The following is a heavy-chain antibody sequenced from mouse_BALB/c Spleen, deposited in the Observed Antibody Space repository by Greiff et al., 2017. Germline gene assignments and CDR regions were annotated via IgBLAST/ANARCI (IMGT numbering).Heavy chain of an antibody. CDR2: ISSGGSYT. J-gene: IGHJ1*01. V-gene: IGHV5-9-1*01. D-gene: IGHD4-1*01. CDR3: ARGLTGTGYFDV. CDR1: GFTFSSYA. Sequence: EVMLVESGGGLVKPGGSLKLSCAASGFTFSSYAMSWVRQTPEKRLEWVATISSGGSYTYYPDSVKGRFTISRDNAKNTLYLQMSSLRSEDTAMYYCARGLTGTGYFDVWGAGTTVTVSS.